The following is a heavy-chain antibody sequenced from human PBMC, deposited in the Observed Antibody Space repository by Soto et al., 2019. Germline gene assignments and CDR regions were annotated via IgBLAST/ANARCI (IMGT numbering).Heavy chain of an antibody. CDR2: IWYDGSNK. CDR3: ARDNTYYDYIWGSRDSNWFDP. Sequence: GGSLRLSCAASGFTFSSYGMHWVRQAPGKGLEWVAVIWYDGSNKYYADSVKGRFTISRDNSKNTLYLQMNSLRAEDTAVYYCARDNTYYDYIWGSRDSNWFDPWGQGTLVTVSS. CDR1: GFTFSSYG. J-gene: IGHJ5*02. V-gene: IGHV3-33*01. D-gene: IGHD3-16*01.